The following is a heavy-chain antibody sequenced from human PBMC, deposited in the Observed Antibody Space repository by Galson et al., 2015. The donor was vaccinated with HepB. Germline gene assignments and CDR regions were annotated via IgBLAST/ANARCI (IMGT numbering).Heavy chain of an antibody. Sequence: SCKASGYTFTGYYIHWVRQAPGQGLEWMGWINPDNGGTNYAQMFQGRVTMTRDESTSTAYMELSSLRSEDTAVYYCARTRFTIFGVVIDTPYYFYMDVWGKGTTVTVSS. J-gene: IGHJ6*03. CDR2: INPDNGGT. CDR3: ARTRFTIFGVVIDTPYYFYMDV. D-gene: IGHD3-3*01. V-gene: IGHV1-2*02. CDR1: GYTFTGYY.